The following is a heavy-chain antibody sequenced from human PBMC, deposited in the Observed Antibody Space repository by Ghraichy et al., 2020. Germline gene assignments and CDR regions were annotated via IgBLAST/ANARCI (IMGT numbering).Heavy chain of an antibody. Sequence: SCTVSGGSISSYYWSWIRQPAGKGLEWIGRIYTSGNTNYNPSLKSRVTMSVDTSKNQFSLKLSSVTAADTAVYYCARDHVTAGYSYGYWFDPWGQGTLVTVSS. V-gene: IGHV4-4*07. CDR2: IYTSGNT. J-gene: IGHJ5*02. CDR1: GGSISSYY. D-gene: IGHD5-18*01. CDR3: ARDHVTAGYSYGYWFDP.